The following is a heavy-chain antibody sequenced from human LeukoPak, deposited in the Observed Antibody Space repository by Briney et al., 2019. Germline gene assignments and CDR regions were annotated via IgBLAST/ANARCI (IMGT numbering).Heavy chain of an antibody. D-gene: IGHD2-15*01. CDR3: ARDSRYCNGGNCHLRFDY. CDR1: GGAIRSSRYY. Sequence: PSETLSLTCTVSGGAIRSSRYYWGWIRQSPGKGLEWIGSFDYSGGTYYHPSLKTRVTMSVDTSKNQFSLRLRSVSAADTAMYYCARDSRYCNGGNCHLRFDYWGQGILVTVSS. J-gene: IGHJ4*02. CDR2: FDYSGGT. V-gene: IGHV4-39*07.